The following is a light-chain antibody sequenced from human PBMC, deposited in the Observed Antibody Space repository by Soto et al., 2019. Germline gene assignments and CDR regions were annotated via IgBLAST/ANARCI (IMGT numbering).Light chain of an antibody. Sequence: IQLTQSPSSLSASVGERVTITCRASQSISSRLAWYQQKPGKAPKLLIYDASSLESGVPSRFSGSGSGTEFTLTISSLQPDDFATYYCQQYNSYSITFGQGTRLEIK. CDR2: DAS. J-gene: IGKJ5*01. CDR3: QQYNSYSIT. CDR1: QSISSR. V-gene: IGKV1-5*01.